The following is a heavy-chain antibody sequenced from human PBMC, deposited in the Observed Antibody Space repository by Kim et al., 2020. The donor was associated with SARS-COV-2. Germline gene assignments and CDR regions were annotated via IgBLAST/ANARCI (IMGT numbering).Heavy chain of an antibody. CDR2: ISYDGSNK. Sequence: GGSLRLSCAASGFTFSSYAMHWVRQAPGKGLEWVAVISYDGSNKYYADSVKGRFTISRDNSKNTLYLQMNSLRAEDTAVYYCARTSKYTKLRPRRVTEWELQYWGQGTLVTVSS. J-gene: IGHJ4*02. D-gene: IGHD1-26*01. CDR3: ARTSKYTKLRPRRVTEWELQY. CDR1: GFTFSSYA. V-gene: IGHV3-30-3*01.